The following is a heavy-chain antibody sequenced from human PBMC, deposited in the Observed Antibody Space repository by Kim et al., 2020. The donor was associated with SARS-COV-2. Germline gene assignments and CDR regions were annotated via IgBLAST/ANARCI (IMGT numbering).Heavy chain of an antibody. D-gene: IGHD6-19*01. J-gene: IGHJ4*02. CDR2: IYYSGAT. CDR3: ARRKDSGGPLDFDY. CDR1: GGSISSSSYY. Sequence: SETLSLTCTVSGGSISSSSYYWGWIRQPPGKGLDWIGNIYYSGATYYNPSLKSRVTISVDTSKNQFSLRLSSVTAADTAVYYCARRKDSGGPLDFDYWGQGTLVTVSS. V-gene: IGHV4-39*01.